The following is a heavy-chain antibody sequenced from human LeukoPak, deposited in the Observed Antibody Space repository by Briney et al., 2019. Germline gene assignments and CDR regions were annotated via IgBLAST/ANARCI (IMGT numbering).Heavy chain of an antibody. CDR1: GGSISSYY. Sequence: ASGTLSLTCTVSGGSISSYYWSWIRQPPGKGLEWIGYIYYSGSSNYNPSLKSRVTISVDTSKNQFSLKLNSVTAADTAVYYCARLSGYDWETSYDYWGQGTLVTVSS. D-gene: IGHD5-12*01. CDR3: ARLSGYDWETSYDY. V-gene: IGHV4-59*01. J-gene: IGHJ4*02. CDR2: IYYSGSS.